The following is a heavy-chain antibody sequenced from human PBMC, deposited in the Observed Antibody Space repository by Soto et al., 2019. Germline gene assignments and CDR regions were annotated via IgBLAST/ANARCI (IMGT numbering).Heavy chain of an antibody. CDR1: SYTFTTYW. D-gene: IGHD6-6*01. CDR2: IYPGDSAT. Sequence: PGESLKISCKGSSYTFTTYWIAWVRQMPGKGLEWMGIIYPGDSATRYSPSFQGQVTISADNSISTAYLQWSSLKATDTAMYYCARLGQLVYYFYGLDVWGQGTTVTVS. V-gene: IGHV5-51*01. CDR3: ARLGQLVYYFYGLDV. J-gene: IGHJ6*02.